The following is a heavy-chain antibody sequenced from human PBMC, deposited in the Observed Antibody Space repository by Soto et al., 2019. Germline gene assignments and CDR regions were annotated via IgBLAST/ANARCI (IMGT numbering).Heavy chain of an antibody. CDR1: GFTFDDYA. J-gene: IGHJ3*02. Sequence: GGSLRLSCAASGFTFDDYAMHWVRQAPGKGLEWVSGISWNSGSIGYADSVKGRFTISRDNAKNSLYLQMNSLRAEDTALYYCAKALMIIPATTAMAFDIWGQGTMVTVSS. D-gene: IGHD2-2*01. CDR2: ISWNSGSI. CDR3: AKALMIIPATTAMAFDI. V-gene: IGHV3-9*01.